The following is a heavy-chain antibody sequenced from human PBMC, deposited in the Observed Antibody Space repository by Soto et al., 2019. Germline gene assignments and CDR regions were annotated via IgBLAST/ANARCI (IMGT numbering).Heavy chain of an antibody. CDR1: GGTFSSFT. Sequence: ASVKVSCTASGGTFSSFTISWVRQAPGQGLEWMGRIIPILGIANYAQKFQGRVTITADKSTSTAYMELSSLRSEDTAVYYCARGITPPTPLDYWGQGTLVTVSS. CDR3: ARGITPPTPLDY. CDR2: IIPILGIA. D-gene: IGHD1-20*01. J-gene: IGHJ4*02. V-gene: IGHV1-69*02.